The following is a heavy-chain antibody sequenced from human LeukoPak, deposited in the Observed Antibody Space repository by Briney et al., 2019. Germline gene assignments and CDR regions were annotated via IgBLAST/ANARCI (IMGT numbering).Heavy chain of an antibody. CDR2: ISGSGGST. J-gene: IGHJ4*02. Sequence: PGGSLRLSCAASGFTFSSYSMNWVRQAPGKGLEWVSAISGSGGSTYYADSVKGRFTISRDNSKNTLYLQMNSLRAGDTAIYYCAKDSPVATTWGQGTLVTVSS. CDR1: GFTFSSYS. CDR3: AKDSPVATT. D-gene: IGHD1-26*01. V-gene: IGHV3-23*01.